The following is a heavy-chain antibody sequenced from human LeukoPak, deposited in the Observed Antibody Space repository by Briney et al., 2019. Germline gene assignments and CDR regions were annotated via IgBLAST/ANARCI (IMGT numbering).Heavy chain of an antibody. CDR3: ARSGYSNFDY. V-gene: IGHV4-61*08. CDR2: IYYSGST. CDR1: GGSISSGGYY. J-gene: IGHJ4*02. Sequence: SETLSLTCTVSGGSISSGGYYWSWIRQPPGKGLKWIGYIYYSGSTNYNPSLKNRVTISVDTSKNQFSLKLSSVTAADTAVYYCARSGYSNFDYWGQGTLVTVSS. D-gene: IGHD3-3*01.